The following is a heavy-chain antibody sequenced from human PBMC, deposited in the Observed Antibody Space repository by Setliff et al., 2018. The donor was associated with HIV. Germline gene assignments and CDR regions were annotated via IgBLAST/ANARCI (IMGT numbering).Heavy chain of an antibody. CDR2: IYTSGST. Sequence: SETLSLTCTVSGGSFSSGIYYWSWIRQPAGKGLEWIGRIYTSGSTNYNPSLKSRVTISIDTSKNQFSLKLNSVTAADPAVYYCAGITVVNPYYFDYWGQGTLVTVSS. CDR3: AGITVVNPYYFDY. CDR1: GGSFSSGIYY. V-gene: IGHV4-61*02. D-gene: IGHD2-15*01. J-gene: IGHJ4*02.